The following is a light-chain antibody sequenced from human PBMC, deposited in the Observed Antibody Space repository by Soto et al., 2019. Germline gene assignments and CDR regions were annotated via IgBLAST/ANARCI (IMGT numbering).Light chain of an antibody. Sequence: EIVMTQSPDTLSVSPGERATLSCRARQSVRTNLAWYQQKPGQAPRLLIYGASTRATGIPARFSGSGSGTEFTLTISSLQSEDFAVYYCQQYNNWPYGTLGQRTKVDI. V-gene: IGKV3-15*01. CDR2: GAS. CDR3: QQYNNWPYGT. CDR1: QSVRTN. J-gene: IGKJ1*01.